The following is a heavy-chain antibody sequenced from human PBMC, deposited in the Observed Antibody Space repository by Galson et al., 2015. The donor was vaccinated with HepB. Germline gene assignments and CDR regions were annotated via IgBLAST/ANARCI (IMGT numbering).Heavy chain of an antibody. CDR2: IGVNAGNT. V-gene: IGHV3-23*01. J-gene: IGHJ4*02. CDR3: AKGTTNIDN. D-gene: IGHD1-1*01. CDR1: GFTFSSLG. Sequence: SLRLSCAASGFTFSSLGMTWVRQAPGKGLECVSAIGVNAGNTDYADSVKGRFTISRDNSKNMLYLQMNNLRAEDTAVYYCAKGTTNIDNWGQGTLVTVS.